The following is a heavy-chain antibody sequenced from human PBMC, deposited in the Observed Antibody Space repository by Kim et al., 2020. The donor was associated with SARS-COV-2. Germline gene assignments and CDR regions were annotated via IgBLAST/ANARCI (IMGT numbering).Heavy chain of an antibody. D-gene: IGHD6-19*01. Sequence: GGSLRLSCAASGFTFSSYWMHWVRQAPGKGLVWVSRINSDGSSTSYADSVKGRFTISRDNAKNTLYLQMNSLRAEDTAVYYCARGGSSGWYLIDYWGQGTLVTVSS. CDR1: GFTFSSYW. V-gene: IGHV3-74*01. CDR3: ARGGSSGWYLIDY. J-gene: IGHJ4*02. CDR2: INSDGSST.